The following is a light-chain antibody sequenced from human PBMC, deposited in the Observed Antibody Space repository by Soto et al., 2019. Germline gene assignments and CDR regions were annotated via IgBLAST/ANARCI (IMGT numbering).Light chain of an antibody. J-gene: IGKJ4*01. Sequence: ETVMTQSPATLSVSPWERATLSCRASQSVSSDLAWYQQKPGQAPRLLIFGASTRATSIPARFTGSRSGTEFTLTISSLQSEDFAIYYCQRYNNWPLTFGGGTKVESK. CDR2: GAS. V-gene: IGKV3-15*01. CDR3: QRYNNWPLT. CDR1: QSVSSD.